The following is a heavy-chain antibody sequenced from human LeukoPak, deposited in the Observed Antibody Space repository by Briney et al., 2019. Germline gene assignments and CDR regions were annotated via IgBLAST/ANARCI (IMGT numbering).Heavy chain of an antibody. D-gene: IGHD1-14*01. CDR2: INHSGST. V-gene: IGHV4-34*01. CDR3: ARGLVPVSRNPRFDL. J-gene: IGHJ2*01. CDR1: GGSFSGYY. Sequence: SETLSLTCAVYGGSFSGYYWSWIRQPPGKGLEWLGEINHSGSTNYNPSLKSRVTISVDTSKNQFSLKLSSVTAADTAVYYCARGLVPVSRNPRFDLWGRGTLVTVSS.